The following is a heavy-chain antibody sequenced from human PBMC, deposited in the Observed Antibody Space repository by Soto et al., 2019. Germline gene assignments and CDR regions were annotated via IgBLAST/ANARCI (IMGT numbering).Heavy chain of an antibody. D-gene: IGHD5-18*01. V-gene: IGHV4-59*01. CDR1: GGSISSYY. Sequence: SETLSLTCTVSGGSISSYYWSWIRQPPGKGFELIGYIYYSGSTNYNPSLKSRVTISVDTSKNQFPLKLSSVTAADTAVYYCARDGGYSYGYVGYYYMDVWGKGTTVTVSS. J-gene: IGHJ6*03. CDR3: ARDGGYSYGYVGYYYMDV. CDR2: IYYSGST.